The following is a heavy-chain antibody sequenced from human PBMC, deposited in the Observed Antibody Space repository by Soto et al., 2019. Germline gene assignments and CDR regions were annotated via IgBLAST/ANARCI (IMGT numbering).Heavy chain of an antibody. CDR1: GFTFSDYY. CDR2: ISSSGSTI. J-gene: IGHJ6*03. CDR3: AMEELLGGYYMDV. Sequence: GGSLRLSCAASGFTFSDYYMSWIRQAPGKGLEWVSYISSSGSTIYYADSVKGRFTISRDNAKNSLYLQMNSLRAEDTAVYYCAMEELLGGYYMDVWGKGTTVTVSS. V-gene: IGHV3-11*01. D-gene: IGHD1-7*01.